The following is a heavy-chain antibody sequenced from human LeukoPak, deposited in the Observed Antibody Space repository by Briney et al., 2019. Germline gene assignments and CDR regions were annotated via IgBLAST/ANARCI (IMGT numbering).Heavy chain of an antibody. Sequence: GASVKVSCKASGGTFSRNGMSRVRQAPGQGLEWMGRIIPILGIANYAQKFQGRVTITADKSTSTAYMELSSLRSEDTAVYYCARGSSVVVVAAMDYWGQGTLVTVSS. J-gene: IGHJ4*02. CDR3: ARGSSVVVVAAMDY. CDR2: IIPILGIA. V-gene: IGHV1-69*04. CDR1: GGTFSRNG. D-gene: IGHD2-15*01.